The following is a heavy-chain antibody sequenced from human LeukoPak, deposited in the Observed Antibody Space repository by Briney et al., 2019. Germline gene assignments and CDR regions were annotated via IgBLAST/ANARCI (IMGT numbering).Heavy chain of an antibody. J-gene: IGHJ3*02. V-gene: IGHV3-74*01. D-gene: IGHD6-19*01. Sequence: GGSLRLSCAASGFTFSSYWMHWVRQAPGKGLVRVSRINGDGSSTSYADSVRGRFTISRDNAKNTLYLQMNSLRAEDTAVYYCARDLAVARDAFDIWGQGTMVTVSS. CDR2: INGDGSST. CDR1: GFTFSSYW. CDR3: ARDLAVARDAFDI.